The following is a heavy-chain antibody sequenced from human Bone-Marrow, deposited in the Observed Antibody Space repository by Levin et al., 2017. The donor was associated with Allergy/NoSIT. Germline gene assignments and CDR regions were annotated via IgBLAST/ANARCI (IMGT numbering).Heavy chain of an antibody. CDR3: ARDPRPYNSIWKHFDY. V-gene: IGHV4-4*02. J-gene: IGHJ4*02. CDR2: IYHRGTT. D-gene: IGHD3-22*01. CDR1: GVSVSSGGW. Sequence: SETLSLTCSVSGVSVSSGGWWNWVRQFPGKGLEWIGEIYHRGTTNYTPSLKSRVALSIDKSKNEFSLQITSVTAADTAVYFCARDPRPYNSIWKHFDYWGQGMLVTVSS.